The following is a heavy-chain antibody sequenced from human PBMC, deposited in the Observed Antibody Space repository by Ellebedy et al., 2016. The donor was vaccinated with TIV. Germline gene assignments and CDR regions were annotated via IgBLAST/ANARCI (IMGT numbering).Heavy chain of an antibody. CDR1: GGSITSDSYY. J-gene: IGHJ3*02. D-gene: IGHD2-15*01. Sequence: MPSETLSLTCTVSGGSITSDSYYWGWIRQPPGKGLEWIGSIYYNGTTYSNPSLKSRATMSLDTSKKQFSLKLTFVTAADTAVYYCARGRCSGGSCYSGLDIWGQGTMVSVSS. CDR2: IYYNGTT. V-gene: IGHV4-39*07. CDR3: ARGRCSGGSCYSGLDI.